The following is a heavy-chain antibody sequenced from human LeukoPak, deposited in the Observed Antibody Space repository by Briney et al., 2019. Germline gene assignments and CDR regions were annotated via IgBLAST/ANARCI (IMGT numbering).Heavy chain of an antibody. CDR1: GFTFSSYE. J-gene: IGHJ4*02. CDR2: ISSSGTTI. CDR3: AGLDY. V-gene: IGHV3-48*03. Sequence: GGSLRLTCAASGFTFSSYEMNWVRQAPGKGLEWVSYISSSGTTIYYADSVKGRFTVSRDNAKNSLYLQMNSLGAEDTAVYYCAGLDYWGQGTLVTVSS.